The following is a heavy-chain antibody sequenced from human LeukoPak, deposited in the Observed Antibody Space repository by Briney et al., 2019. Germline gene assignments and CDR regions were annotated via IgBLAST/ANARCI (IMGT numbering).Heavy chain of an antibody. V-gene: IGHV1-18*01. D-gene: IGHD6-19*01. J-gene: IGHJ4*02. Sequence: ASVKVSCKASGYTFTSYGISWVRQAPGQGLEWMGWISAYNGNTNYAQKLQGRVTMTTDTSTSTAYMELRSLRSDDTAVYYCARVRGIAVAGTYYFDYWGQGTLVTVSS. CDR1: GYTFTSYG. CDR3: ARVRGIAVAGTYYFDY. CDR2: ISAYNGNT.